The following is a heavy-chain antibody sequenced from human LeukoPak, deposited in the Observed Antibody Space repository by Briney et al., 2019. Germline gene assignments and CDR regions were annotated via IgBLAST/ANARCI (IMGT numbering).Heavy chain of an antibody. CDR2: IYYSGST. CDR3: ARVRIYCSGGSCYSQGFDY. D-gene: IGHD2-15*01. Sequence: PSETLSLTCTVSGGSISSSSYYWGWIRQPPGKGLEWIGSIYYSGSTYYNPSLKSRVTISVDTSKNQFSLKLSSVTAADTAVYYCARVRIYCSGGSCYSQGFDYWGQGTLVTVSS. J-gene: IGHJ4*02. CDR1: GGSISSSSYY. V-gene: IGHV4-39*01.